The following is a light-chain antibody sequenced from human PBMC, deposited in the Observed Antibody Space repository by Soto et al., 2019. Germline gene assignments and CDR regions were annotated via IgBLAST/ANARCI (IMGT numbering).Light chain of an antibody. CDR3: SSFAGGGNPVL. J-gene: IGLJ2*01. CDR2: EVT. CDR1: SSDAGGYNY. V-gene: IGLV2-8*01. Sequence: QSALTQPPSASGSLGQSVTISCTGTSSDAGGYNYVSWHQQHPGKAPKVMIYEVTKRPPGVPDRFSGSKSGNTASLTVSGLQAEYEADYYCSSFAGGGNPVLLGGGTKLTVL.